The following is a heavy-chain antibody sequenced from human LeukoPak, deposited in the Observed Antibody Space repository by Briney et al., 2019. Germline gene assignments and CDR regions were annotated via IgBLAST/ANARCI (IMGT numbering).Heavy chain of an antibody. V-gene: IGHV1-69*05. CDR2: IIPIFGTA. CDR1: GGTFSKSP. D-gene: IGHD1-7*01. CDR3: ARHAGTTGAFDI. Sequence: ASVKVSCKASGGTFSKSPISWVRQAPGQGLEWMGGIIPIFGTATYAQRFQGRVTISTDESTSTAYMELSSLRSEDTAVYYCARHAGTTGAFDIWGQGTTVTVSS. J-gene: IGHJ3*02.